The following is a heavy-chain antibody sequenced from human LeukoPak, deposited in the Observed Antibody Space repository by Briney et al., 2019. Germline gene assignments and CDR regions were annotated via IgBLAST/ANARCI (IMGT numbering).Heavy chain of an antibody. V-gene: IGHV3-23*01. CDR1: GFTLSSYA. D-gene: IGHD3-10*01. CDR3: ARVYGSGSYYYFDY. J-gene: IGHJ4*02. Sequence: GGSLRLSCAASGFTLSSYAMSWVRQAPGKGLEWVSAISGSGGSTYYADSVKGRFTISRDNSKNTLYLQMNSLRAEDTAVYSCARVYGSGSYYYFDYWGQGTLVTVSS. CDR2: ISGSGGST.